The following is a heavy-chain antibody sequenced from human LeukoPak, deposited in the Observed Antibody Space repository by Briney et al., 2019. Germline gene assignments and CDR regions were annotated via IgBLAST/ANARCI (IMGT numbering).Heavy chain of an antibody. CDR3: ARADRLDGGPYLIGP. CDR1: GYSFTDYY. D-gene: IGHD2-21*01. V-gene: IGHV1-2*02. J-gene: IGHJ5*02. CDR2: INPNSGGT. Sequence: ASVKVSCKTSGYSFTDYYMHWVRQAPGQGLEWMGWINPNSGGTSSAQKFQGRVTMTRDTTITTVYMEVSWLTSDDTAIYYCARADRLDGGPYLIGPWGQGTLVTVSS.